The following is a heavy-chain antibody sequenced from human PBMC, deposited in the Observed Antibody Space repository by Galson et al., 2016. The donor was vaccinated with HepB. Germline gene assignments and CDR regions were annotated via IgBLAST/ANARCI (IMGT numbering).Heavy chain of an antibody. Sequence: QSGAEVTKPGESLRISCKGSGYSFTDYWINWVRQMPGKGLEWMGRINPSDSYANYSTSFQGHVTISADKSISTAYLQWTSLKASDTAMYYCATLEWLHDYWGQGTLVTVSS. V-gene: IGHV5-10-1*01. CDR3: ATLEWLHDY. CDR2: INPSDSYA. J-gene: IGHJ4*02. CDR1: GYSFTDYW. D-gene: IGHD3-3*01.